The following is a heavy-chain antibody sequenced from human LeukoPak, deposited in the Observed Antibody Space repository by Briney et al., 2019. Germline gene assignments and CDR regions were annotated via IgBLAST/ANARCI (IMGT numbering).Heavy chain of an antibody. Sequence: SETLSLTCTVSGGSITTFYWSWVRQPDGKGLEWIGHISSSGSTNYNPSLKSRVTLSIDTSKNQFSLKLNSVTAADSALYYCARDRLLSNWNNGGFNWFDPWGKGTLVTVSS. CDR2: ISSSGST. V-gene: IGHV4-4*07. CDR3: ARDRLLSNWNNGGFNWFDP. J-gene: IGHJ5*02. CDR1: GGSITTFY. D-gene: IGHD1/OR15-1a*01.